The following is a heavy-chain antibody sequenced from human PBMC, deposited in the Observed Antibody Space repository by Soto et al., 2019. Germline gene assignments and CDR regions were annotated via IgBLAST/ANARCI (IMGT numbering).Heavy chain of an antibody. Sequence: ASVKVSCKASGYTFTYRYLHWVRQAPGQALEWMGWITPFNGNTNYAQKFQDRVTITRYRSMSTAYMELSSLRSEDTAMYYCAISLTMVRGVKSDAFDIWGQGTMVTVSS. V-gene: IGHV1-45*02. D-gene: IGHD3-10*01. CDR2: ITPFNGNT. J-gene: IGHJ3*02. CDR1: GYTFTYRY. CDR3: AISLTMVRGVKSDAFDI.